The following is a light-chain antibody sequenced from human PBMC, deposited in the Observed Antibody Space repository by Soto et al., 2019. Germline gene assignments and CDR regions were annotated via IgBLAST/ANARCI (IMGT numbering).Light chain of an antibody. Sequence: SVLTQPASVSGSPGQSITISCPGTSSDVGGYNYVSWYQQHPGKAPKLMIYDVSNRPSGVSNRFSGSKSGNTASLTISGLQAEDEADYYCSSYTSSSTLVFGTGTKLTVL. CDR3: SSYTSSSTLV. V-gene: IGLV2-14*01. CDR2: DVS. CDR1: SSDVGGYNY. J-gene: IGLJ1*01.